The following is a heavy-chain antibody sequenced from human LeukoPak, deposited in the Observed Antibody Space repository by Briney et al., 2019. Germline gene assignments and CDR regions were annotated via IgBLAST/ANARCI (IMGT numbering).Heavy chain of an antibody. J-gene: IGHJ4*02. CDR1: GGSISSYY. CDR3: ARSGGYSSPFAF. V-gene: IGHV4-4*09. CDR2: IYASGST. Sequence: SETLSLTCTVSGGSISSYYWSWIRQPPGKGLEWIGYIYASGSTNYNPSLKSRVSISVDTSKNQFSLKLNSVTAADTAVYYCARSGGYSSPFAFWGRGSLVTVSS. D-gene: IGHD3-10*01.